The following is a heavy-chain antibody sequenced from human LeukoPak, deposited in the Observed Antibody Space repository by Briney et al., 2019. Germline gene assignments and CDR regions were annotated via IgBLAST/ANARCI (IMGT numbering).Heavy chain of an antibody. CDR2: IKQDGSEK. CDR3: ARGEIAVAGLFDY. D-gene: IGHD6-19*01. CDR1: GFTFSSYW. Sequence: GGSLRLSCAASGFTFSSYWMSWVRQAPGKGLEGVANIKQDGSEKYYVDSVKGRFTISRDNAKNSLYLQMNSQRAEDTAVYYCARGEIAVAGLFDYWGQGTLVTVSS. V-gene: IGHV3-7*01. J-gene: IGHJ4*02.